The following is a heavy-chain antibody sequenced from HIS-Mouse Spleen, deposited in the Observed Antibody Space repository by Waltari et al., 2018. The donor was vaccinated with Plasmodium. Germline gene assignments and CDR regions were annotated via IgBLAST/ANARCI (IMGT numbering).Heavy chain of an antibody. J-gene: IGHJ4*02. CDR2: INHSGST. D-gene: IGHD5-12*01. Sequence: QVQLQQWGAGLLKPSETLSLTCAVYGGSFSGYYWSWIRQPPGKGLEGMGEINHSGSTNNNPSLKGRVTISVDTSKNQFSLKLSSVTAADTAVYYCARGPGDIVATTFDYWGQGTLVTVSS. CDR3: ARGPGDIVATTFDY. V-gene: IGHV4-34*01. CDR1: GGSFSGYY.